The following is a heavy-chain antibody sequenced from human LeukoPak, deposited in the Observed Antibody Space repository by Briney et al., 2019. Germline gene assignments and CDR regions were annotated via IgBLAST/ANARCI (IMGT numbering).Heavy chain of an antibody. CDR1: GFTFSDYY. D-gene: IGHD4-11*01. J-gene: IGHJ4*02. Sequence: PGGSLRLSCAASGFTFSDYYMSWIRQAPGKGLEWVSYISSSGSTIYYADSVKGRFTISRDNAKNSLYLQMNSLRAEDTTVYYCARAVSLLQYLDYWGQGTLVTVSS. CDR3: ARAVSLLQYLDY. CDR2: ISSSGSTI. V-gene: IGHV3-11*01.